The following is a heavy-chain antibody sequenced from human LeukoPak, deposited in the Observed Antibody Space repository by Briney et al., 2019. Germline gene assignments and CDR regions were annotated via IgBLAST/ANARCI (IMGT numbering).Heavy chain of an antibody. CDR3: STGSGHAFDI. CDR1: GFTFSSYW. CDR2: INSDGSST. Sequence: GGSLRLSCAASGFTFSSYWMHWVRQAPGKGLVWVSRINSDGSSTSYADSVKGRFTIFRDNAKNTLYVQMNSLRAEDTAVYYCSTGSGHAFDIWGRGTMVTVSS. V-gene: IGHV3-74*01. J-gene: IGHJ3*02. D-gene: IGHD3-10*01.